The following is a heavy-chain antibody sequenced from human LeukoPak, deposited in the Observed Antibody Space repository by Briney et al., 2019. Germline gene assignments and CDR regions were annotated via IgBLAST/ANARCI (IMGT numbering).Heavy chain of an antibody. Sequence: GGSLRLSCAASGFTFSTYAMSWVRQAPGMGLEWVSAISNTGGSTYYADSVKGRFTISRDKSKNTLSLQMNSLRAEDTAVYYCAQQVGYCSSGSCYFTYWGQGTLVTVSS. CDR2: ISNTGGST. J-gene: IGHJ1*01. V-gene: IGHV3-23*01. CDR3: AQQVGYCSSGSCYFTY. CDR1: GFTFSTYA. D-gene: IGHD2-15*01.